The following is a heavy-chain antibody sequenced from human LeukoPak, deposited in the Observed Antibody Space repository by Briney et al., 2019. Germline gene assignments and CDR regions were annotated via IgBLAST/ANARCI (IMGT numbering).Heavy chain of an antibody. J-gene: IGHJ4*02. Sequence: GGSLRLSCAASGFTFSSYSMNWVRQAPGKGLEWVSYISSSSNTIYYADSVKGRFTISRDNAKNSLYLQMNSLRDEDTAVYYCARDILTKQAYSGYDNWGQGALVTVSS. CDR3: ARDILTKQAYSGYDN. CDR1: GFTFSSYS. D-gene: IGHD5-12*01. CDR2: ISSSSNTI. V-gene: IGHV3-48*02.